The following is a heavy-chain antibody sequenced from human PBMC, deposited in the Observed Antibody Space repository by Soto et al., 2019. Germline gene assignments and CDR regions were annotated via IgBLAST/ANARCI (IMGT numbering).Heavy chain of an antibody. V-gene: IGHV1-2*02. CDR1: GYTFTGYY. CDR2: INPNSGGT. J-gene: IGHJ6*02. CDR3: ATEYCSSTSCYGLYYYGMDV. Sequence: ASVKVSCKASGYTFTGYYMHWVRQAPGQGLEWMGWINPNSGGTNYAQKFQGRVTMTRDTSISTAYMELSRLRSDDTAVYYCATEYCSSTSCYGLYYYGMDVWGQGTTVTVSS. D-gene: IGHD2-2*01.